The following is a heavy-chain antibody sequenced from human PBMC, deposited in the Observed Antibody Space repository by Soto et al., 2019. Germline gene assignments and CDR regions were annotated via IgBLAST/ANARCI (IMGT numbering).Heavy chain of an antibody. Sequence: ESGGDLVEPGGSLRLSCAASGFTCKTAWMNWVRQSPGKGLEWVGRIKSENDGGIIDYAAPVKGTFMISRDDSKNTVYLEMNSLITADTAVYYCAADSPAWGAYAFVYWGQGILVTVSS. CDR2: IKSENDGGII. J-gene: IGHJ4*02. V-gene: IGHV3-15*07. CDR1: GFTCKTAW. CDR3: AADSPAWGAYAFVY. D-gene: IGHD3-16*01.